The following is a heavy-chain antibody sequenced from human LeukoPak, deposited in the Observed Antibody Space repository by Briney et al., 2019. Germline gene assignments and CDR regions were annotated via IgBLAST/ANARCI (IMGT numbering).Heavy chain of an antibody. Sequence: GGSLRLSYAASGFTFSGFAMSWVRPAPGTGLEWGSTISGSGGTSNYADSVRGRFTISRDNSKNTLYLQMNSLRPEDTAFYYCAKDNTTVMLRWFDPWGQGTLVAVSS. CDR1: GFTFSGFA. CDR3: AKDNTTVMLRWFDP. V-gene: IGHV3-23*01. J-gene: IGHJ5*02. D-gene: IGHD4-17*01. CDR2: ISGSGGTS.